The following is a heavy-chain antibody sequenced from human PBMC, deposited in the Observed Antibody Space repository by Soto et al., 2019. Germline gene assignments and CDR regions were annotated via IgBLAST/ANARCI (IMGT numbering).Heavy chain of an antibody. CDR1: GGSISSSSYY. CDR3: ARPFGQHLANSYYGMDV. Sequence: KPSETLSLTCTVSGGSISSSSYYWGWIRQPPGKGLEWIGSIYYSGSTYYNPSLKSRVIISVDTSKNYFSLKLSSVTTADTAVYYCARPFGQHLANSYYGMDVWGQGTTVTVSS. V-gene: IGHV4-39*02. D-gene: IGHD6-13*01. J-gene: IGHJ6*02. CDR2: IYYSGST.